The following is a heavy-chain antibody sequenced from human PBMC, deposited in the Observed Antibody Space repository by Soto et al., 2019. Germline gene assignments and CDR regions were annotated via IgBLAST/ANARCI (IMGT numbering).Heavy chain of an antibody. Sequence: QVQLVQSGAEVKKPGASVKVSCKASGYTFTGYYMHWVRQAPGQGLEWMGWINPNSGGTNYAQQFQGWVTMTRDTSISTAYMELSRLRSDDTAVYYCARGSRLRYSSSWYRWFDPWGQGTLVTVSS. CDR2: INPNSGGT. CDR1: GYTFTGYY. CDR3: ARGSRLRYSSSWYRWFDP. V-gene: IGHV1-2*04. D-gene: IGHD6-13*01. J-gene: IGHJ5*02.